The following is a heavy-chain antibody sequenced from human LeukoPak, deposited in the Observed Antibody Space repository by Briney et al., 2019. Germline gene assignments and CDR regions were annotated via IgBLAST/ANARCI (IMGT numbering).Heavy chain of an antibody. Sequence: GGSLRLSCAASGFTFSDYYMSWIRQAPGKGLEWVSYISSSGSTIYYADSVKGRFTISRDNAKNSLYLQMNSLRAEDTAVYYCALSAADCSGGSCYRPYFDYWGQGTLVTVSS. CDR2: ISSSGSTI. V-gene: IGHV3-11*01. D-gene: IGHD2-15*01. CDR1: GFTFSDYY. J-gene: IGHJ4*02. CDR3: ALSAADCSGGSCYRPYFDY.